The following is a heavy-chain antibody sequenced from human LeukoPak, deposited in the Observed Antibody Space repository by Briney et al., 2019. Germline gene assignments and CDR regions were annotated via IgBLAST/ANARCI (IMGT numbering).Heavy chain of an antibody. CDR1: GYTFTSYD. D-gene: IGHD6-13*01. J-gene: IGHJ6*03. V-gene: IGHV1-8*03. CDR2: MNPNSGNT. Sequence: GASMKVSCKASGYTFTSYDSNWVRQATGQGLEWMGWMNPNSGNTGYAQKFQGRVTITRNTSISTAYMELSSLRSEDTAVYYCARFAAGSYYYYMDVWGKGTTVTVSS. CDR3: ARFAAGSYYYYMDV.